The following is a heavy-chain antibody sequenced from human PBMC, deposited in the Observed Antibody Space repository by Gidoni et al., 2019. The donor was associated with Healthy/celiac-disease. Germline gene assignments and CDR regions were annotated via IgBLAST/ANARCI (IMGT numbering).Heavy chain of an antibody. CDR1: GFTFSSYA. CDR2: ISYDGSNK. V-gene: IGHV3-30-3*01. CDR3: ARDYAYGALDY. Sequence: QVQLVESWGGVVQPGRSLRLSCAAPGFTFSSYAMHWVRQAPGKGLEWVAVISYDGSNKYYADSVKGRFTISRDNSKNTLYLQMNSLRAEDTAEYYCARDYAYGALDYWGQGTLVTVSS. D-gene: IGHD2-2*01. J-gene: IGHJ4*02.